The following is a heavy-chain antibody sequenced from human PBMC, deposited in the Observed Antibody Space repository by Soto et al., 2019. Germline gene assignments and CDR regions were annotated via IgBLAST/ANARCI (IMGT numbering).Heavy chain of an antibody. CDR1: GFTFSSYG. J-gene: IGHJ3*02. D-gene: IGHD5-12*01. CDR2: ISYDGSNK. CDR3: ASRLRVATIGDDAFDI. Sequence: GGSLRLSCAASGFTFSSYGMHWVRQAPGKGLEWVAVISYDGSNKYYADSVKGRFTISRDNSKNTLYLQMNSLRAEDTAVYYCASRLRVATIGDDAFDIWGQGTMVTVSS. V-gene: IGHV3-30*03.